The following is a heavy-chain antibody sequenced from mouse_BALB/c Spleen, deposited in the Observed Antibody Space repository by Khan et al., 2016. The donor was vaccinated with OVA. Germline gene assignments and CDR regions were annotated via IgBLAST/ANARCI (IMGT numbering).Heavy chain of an antibody. D-gene: IGHD1-1*01. CDR1: GDSIPSGY. CDR2: ICYSGNT. J-gene: IGHJ3*01. V-gene: IGHV3-8*02. CDR3: ACELRGFAY. Sequence: EVQLQESGPSLVKPSQTLSLTCSVTGDSIPSGYWNWIRKFPGTKLEYMGYICYSGNTYYNPSLKSRISLTRDTSKSQHYLQLNSVTTEDTATYYCACELRGFAYWGQGTLVTVSA.